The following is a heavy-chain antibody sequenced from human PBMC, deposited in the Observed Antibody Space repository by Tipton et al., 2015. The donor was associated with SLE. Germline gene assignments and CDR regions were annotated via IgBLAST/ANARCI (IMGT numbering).Heavy chain of an antibody. Sequence: GASISSSGYYWGWIRQPPGKGLEWIGSIYYSGSTYYNPSLKSRVTISVDTSKNHFSLKLSSVTAADTAGYYCARTPSFTSGTDWGQGTLVTVSS. CDR3: ARTPSFTSGTD. V-gene: IGHV4-39*07. CDR1: GASISSSGYY. D-gene: IGHD1-14*01. CDR2: IYYSGST. J-gene: IGHJ4*01.